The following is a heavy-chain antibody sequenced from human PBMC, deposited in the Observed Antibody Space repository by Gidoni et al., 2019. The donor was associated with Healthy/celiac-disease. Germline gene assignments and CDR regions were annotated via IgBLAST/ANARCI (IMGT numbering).Heavy chain of an antibody. CDR3: ARDRIAAPPKPPYYYYMDV. CDR2: IIPIFGTA. CDR1: GGTFSSYA. D-gene: IGHD6-6*01. Sequence: QVQLVQSGAEVKKPGSSVKVSCKASGGTFSSYAISWVRQAPGQGLEWMGGIIPIFGTANYAQKFQGRVTITADESTSTAYMELSSLRSEDTAVYYCARDRIAAPPKPPYYYYMDVWGKGTTVTVSS. V-gene: IGHV1-69*01. J-gene: IGHJ6*03.